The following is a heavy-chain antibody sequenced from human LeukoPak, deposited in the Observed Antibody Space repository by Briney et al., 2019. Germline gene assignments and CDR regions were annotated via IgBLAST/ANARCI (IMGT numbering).Heavy chain of an antibody. CDR3: AKVYSYGSYYFDY. D-gene: IGHD5-18*01. CDR2: MNPNSGNT. CDR1: GYTFTSYD. Sequence: DSVKVSCKASGYTFTSYDINWVRQATGQGLEWMGWMNPNSGNTGYAQKFQGRVTMTRNTSISTAYMELSSLRSEDTAVYYCAKVYSYGSYYFDYWGQGTLVSVSS. J-gene: IGHJ4*02. V-gene: IGHV1-8*01.